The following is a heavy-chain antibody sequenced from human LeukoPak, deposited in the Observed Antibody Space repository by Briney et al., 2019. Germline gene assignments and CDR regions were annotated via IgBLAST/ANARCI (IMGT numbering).Heavy chain of an antibody. Sequence: GGSLRLSCAASGFTFNSYGMHWVRQAPGKGLEWVAVISYDETDKYYADSVKGRFTVSRDNAKNSLFLQMNSLRAEDTAVYYCARVGYSSGWYGWFDPWGQGTLVTVSS. CDR1: GFTFNSYG. CDR2: ISYDETDK. V-gene: IGHV3-30*03. CDR3: ARVGYSSGWYGWFDP. D-gene: IGHD6-19*01. J-gene: IGHJ5*02.